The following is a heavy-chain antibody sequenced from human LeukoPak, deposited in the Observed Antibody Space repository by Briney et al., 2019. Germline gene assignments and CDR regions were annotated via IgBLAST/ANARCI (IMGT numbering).Heavy chain of an antibody. D-gene: IGHD3-22*01. J-gene: IGHJ4*02. CDR2: ISGSGGST. CDR1: GFTFSSYA. CDR3: AKVSYYDSSGYYHKTVFDY. V-gene: IGHV3-23*01. Sequence: PGGSLRLSCAASGFTFSSYAMSWVRQAPGKGLEWVSAISGSGGSTYYADSVKGRFTISRDNSKNTLYLQMNSLRAEDTAVYYCAKVSYYDSSGYYHKTVFDYWGQGTLVTVSS.